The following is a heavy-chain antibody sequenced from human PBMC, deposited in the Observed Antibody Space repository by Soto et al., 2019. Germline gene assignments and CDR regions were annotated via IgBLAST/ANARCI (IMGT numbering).Heavy chain of an antibody. Sequence: VASVKVSCKVSGYTLTELSMHWVRQAPGKGLEWMGGFDPEDGETIYAQKFQGRVTMTEDTSTDTAYMELSSLRSEDTAVYYCARGPDIGGVVAASDWFDPWGQGTLVTVSS. V-gene: IGHV1-24*01. CDR3: ARGPDIGGVVAASDWFDP. J-gene: IGHJ5*02. D-gene: IGHD2-15*01. CDR2: FDPEDGET. CDR1: GYTLTELS.